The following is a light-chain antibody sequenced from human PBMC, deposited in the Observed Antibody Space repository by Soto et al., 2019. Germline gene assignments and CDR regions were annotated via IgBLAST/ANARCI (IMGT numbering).Light chain of an antibody. CDR3: QVWDTLIDHPVV. Sequence: SYVLTQPPSVSVAPGQTARITCGGHNIGGQSVHWYQQRPGQAPVLVVYDDRDRPSGIPERFSCSNSGDAATLTISRVEAGDDDAYFCQVWDTLIDHPVVFGGGTKLTVL. CDR1: NIGGQS. V-gene: IGLV3-21*02. CDR2: DDR. J-gene: IGLJ2*01.